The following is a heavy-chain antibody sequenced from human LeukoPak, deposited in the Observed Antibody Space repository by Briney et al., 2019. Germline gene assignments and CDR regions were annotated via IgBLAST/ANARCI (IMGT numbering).Heavy chain of an antibody. CDR2: IWYDGSDK. D-gene: IGHD6-19*01. CDR1: GFTFSSYG. CDR3: ARVLGDSGWYLGWFDP. Sequence: GESLKISCAASGFTFSSYGMHWVRQAPGKGLEWVAVIWYDGSDKYYADSVKGRFTISRDNSKNTLYLQMNSLRVEDTAVYYCARVLGDSGWYLGWFDPWGQGTLVTVSS. J-gene: IGHJ5*02. V-gene: IGHV3-33*01.